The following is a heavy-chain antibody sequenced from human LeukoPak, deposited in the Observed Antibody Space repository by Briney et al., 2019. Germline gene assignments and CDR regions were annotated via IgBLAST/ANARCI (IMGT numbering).Heavy chain of an antibody. V-gene: IGHV3-23*01. CDR1: GITLSNYG. J-gene: IGHJ6*03. CDR2: ISDSGGRT. Sequence: GGSLRLSCAVSGITLSNYGMSWVRQAPGKGLEWVAGISDSGGRTNYADSVKGRFTISRDDSKNTLYLQMNSLRAEDTAIYYCARAQWRTYSYYYMDVWGKGTTVTVSS. D-gene: IGHD6-19*01. CDR3: ARAQWRTYSYYYMDV.